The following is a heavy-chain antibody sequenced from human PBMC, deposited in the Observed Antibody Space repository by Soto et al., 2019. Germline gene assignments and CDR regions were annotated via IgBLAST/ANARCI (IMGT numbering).Heavy chain of an antibody. V-gene: IGHV1-24*01. CDR2: FDPEDGET. CDR1: GYTLTELS. J-gene: IGHJ6*02. Sequence: GASVKVSCKVSGYTLTELSMHWVRQAPGKGLEWMGGFDPEDGETIYAQKFQGRVTMTEDTSTDTAYMELSSLRSEDTAVYYCATSSTVTTRWDYYYYYGMDVWGQGTTVTVSS. D-gene: IGHD4-4*01. CDR3: ATSSTVTTRWDYYYYYGMDV.